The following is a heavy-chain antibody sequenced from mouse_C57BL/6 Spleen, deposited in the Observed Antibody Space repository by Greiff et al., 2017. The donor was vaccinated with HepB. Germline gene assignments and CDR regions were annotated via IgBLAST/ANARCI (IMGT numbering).Heavy chain of an antibody. CDR2: ISGGGGNT. V-gene: IGHV5-9*01. Sequence: DVMLVESGGGLVKPGGSLKLSCAASGFTFSSYTMSWVRQTPEKRLEWVATISGGGGNTYYPDSVKGRFTISRDNAKNTLYLQMSSLRSEDTALYYCARHKGLYYGEFDYWGQGTTLTVSS. CDR3: ARHKGLYYGEFDY. CDR1: GFTFSSYT. D-gene: IGHD2-13*01. J-gene: IGHJ2*01.